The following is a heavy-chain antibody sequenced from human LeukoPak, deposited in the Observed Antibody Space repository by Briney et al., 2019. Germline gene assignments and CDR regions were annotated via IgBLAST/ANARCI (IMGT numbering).Heavy chain of an antibody. CDR2: INPNSGGT. Sequence: ASVKVSCKASGYTFTGYYMHWVRQAPGQGLEWMGWINPNSGGTNYAQKFQGRATMTRDTSISTAYMELSRLRSDDTAVYYCAGGYYYDSSGSSGAYYWGQGTLVTVSS. CDR1: GYTFTGYY. D-gene: IGHD3-22*01. J-gene: IGHJ4*02. CDR3: AGGYYYDSSGSSGAYY. V-gene: IGHV1-2*02.